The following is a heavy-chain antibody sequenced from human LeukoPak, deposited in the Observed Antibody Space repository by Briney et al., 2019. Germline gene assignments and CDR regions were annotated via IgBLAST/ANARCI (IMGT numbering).Heavy chain of an antibody. J-gene: IGHJ4*02. V-gene: IGHV1-69*05. CDR2: IIPIFGTA. CDR1: GYTFTGYY. CDR3: ARAKLSYFDY. D-gene: IGHD2-15*01. Sequence: ASVKVSCKASGYTFTGYYMHWVRQAPGQGLEWMGGIIPIFGTANYAQKFQGRVTITTDESTSTAYMELSSLRSEDTAVYYCARAKLSYFDYWGQGTLVTVSS.